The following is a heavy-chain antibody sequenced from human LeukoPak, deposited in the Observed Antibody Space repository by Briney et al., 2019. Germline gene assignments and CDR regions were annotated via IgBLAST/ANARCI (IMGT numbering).Heavy chain of an antibody. Sequence: PGGSLRLSCTASGFAFSVYAMSWLRHPRGKGLEWVSTINANSGTTSYAASGRGRFTISQDNSKTPLYIQLNTLRADDTATYYCAKPISGGLAVTADWFHPWGQGTLVVVSS. V-gene: IGHV3-23*01. CDR2: INANSGTT. CDR1: GFAFSVYA. CDR3: AKPISGGLAVTADWFHP. J-gene: IGHJ5*01. D-gene: IGHD6-19*01.